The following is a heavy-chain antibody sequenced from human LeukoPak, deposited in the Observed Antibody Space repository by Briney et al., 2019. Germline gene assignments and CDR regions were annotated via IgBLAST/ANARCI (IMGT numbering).Heavy chain of an antibody. CDR1: GFTFSSYW. D-gene: IGHD2-2*02. Sequence: GWSLRLSCAASGFTFSSYWMNWVRQAPGKGLEWVANMNHDGSEKYYIDSVKGRFTISRDNAKNSLYLQMNSLRAEDTAVYYCARDLKGLRLSDTHAFDIWGQGTMVTVSS. CDR2: MNHDGSEK. J-gene: IGHJ3*02. CDR3: ARDLKGLRLSDTHAFDI. V-gene: IGHV3-7*03.